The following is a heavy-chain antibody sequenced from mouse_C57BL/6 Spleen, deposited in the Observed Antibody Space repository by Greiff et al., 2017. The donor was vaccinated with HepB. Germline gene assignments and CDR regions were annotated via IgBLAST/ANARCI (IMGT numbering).Heavy chain of an antibody. CDR1: GYTFTSYW. Sequence: QVQLQQPGAELVKPGASVKMSCKASGYTFTSYWITWVKQRPGQGLEWIGDIYPGSGSTNYNEKFKSKATLTVDTSSSTAYMQLSSLTSEDSAVYYCARGQGITTVVVWFAYWGQGTLVTVSA. CDR3: ARGQGITTVVVWFAY. CDR2: IYPGSGST. V-gene: IGHV1-55*01. D-gene: IGHD1-1*01. J-gene: IGHJ3*01.